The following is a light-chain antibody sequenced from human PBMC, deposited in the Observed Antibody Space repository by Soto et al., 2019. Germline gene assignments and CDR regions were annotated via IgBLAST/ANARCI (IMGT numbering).Light chain of an antibody. Sequence: QSVLTQPASLSGSPGQSITISCTGTSTHVGGYKYVSWYQQHPGTAPKLMIFEVNGRPSGVSDRFSGSKYGNTASLTISGLQPEDEADYYCSSFSSSSTPYVFGTGTKVTVL. CDR1: STHVGGYKY. CDR2: EVN. J-gene: IGLJ1*01. V-gene: IGLV2-14*01. CDR3: SSFSSSSTPYV.